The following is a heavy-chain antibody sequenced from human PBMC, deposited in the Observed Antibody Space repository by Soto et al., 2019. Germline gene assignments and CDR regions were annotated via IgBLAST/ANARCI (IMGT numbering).Heavy chain of an antibody. CDR1: GFTFSSYI. D-gene: IGHD3-22*01. J-gene: IGHJ1*01. Sequence: PGGSLRLSCAASGFTFSSYIMNWVRQAPGKGLEWVSSISSSSSYIYYADSVKGRFTISRDNAKNSLYLQMNSLRAEDTAVYYCARDGTDSSGYYYVYFQHWGQGTLVTVSS. CDR3: ARDGTDSSGYYYVYFQH. V-gene: IGHV3-21*01. CDR2: ISSSSSYI.